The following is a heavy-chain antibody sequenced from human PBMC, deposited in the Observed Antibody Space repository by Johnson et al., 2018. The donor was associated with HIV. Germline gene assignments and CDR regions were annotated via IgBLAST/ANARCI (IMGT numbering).Heavy chain of an antibody. CDR3: AKGGYNYGNAFDI. CDR1: GFSLGSFG. CDR2: ISYDGTEK. D-gene: IGHD5-18*01. Sequence: QVQLVESGGGVVQPGRSLRLSCAASGFSLGSFGMHWVRQAPGKGLEWVAVISYDGTEKYYAESVKARFTISRDNSKNTLYLVINRVRPEDTAVYYCAKGGYNYGNAFDIWGQGTMVTVSS. J-gene: IGHJ3*02. V-gene: IGHV3-30*18.